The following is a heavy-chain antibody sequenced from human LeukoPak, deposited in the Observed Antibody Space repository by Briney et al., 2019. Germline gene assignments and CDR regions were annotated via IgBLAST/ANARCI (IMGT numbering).Heavy chain of an antibody. Sequence: PGGSLRLSCAASGFTFSSYGMHWVRQAPGKGLEWVSSISSSGSYIYYADSVRGRFTISRDNAKNSLYLQMNSLRAEDTAVYYCARGEGSIVARLAAFDIWGQGTMVAVSS. CDR2: ISSSGSYI. CDR3: ARGEGSIVARLAAFDI. CDR1: GFTFSSYG. V-gene: IGHV3-21*01. D-gene: IGHD6-6*01. J-gene: IGHJ3*02.